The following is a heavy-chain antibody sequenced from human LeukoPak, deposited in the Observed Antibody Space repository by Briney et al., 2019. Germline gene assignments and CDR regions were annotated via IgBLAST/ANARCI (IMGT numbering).Heavy chain of an antibody. Sequence: GGSLRLSCGASGFTFSDYGMHWVRQAPGKGLEWVAFIRHDGNKKYLPDSMKGRFSVSRDNSNNTLYLQMNSLRAEDTAVYYCAKVGMRNIVVVPAAIGYWGQGTLVTVSS. CDR1: GFTFSDYG. CDR2: IRHDGNKK. V-gene: IGHV3-30*02. CDR3: AKVGMRNIVVVPAAIGY. J-gene: IGHJ4*02. D-gene: IGHD2-2*01.